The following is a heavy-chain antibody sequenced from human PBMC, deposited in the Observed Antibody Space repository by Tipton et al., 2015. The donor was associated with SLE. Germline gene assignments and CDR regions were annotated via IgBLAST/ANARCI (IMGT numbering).Heavy chain of an antibody. CDR3: ARERLSGGFDP. CDR1: GYNFILYG. CDR2: INPSDGST. J-gene: IGHJ5*02. Sequence: QLVQSGAEVKKPGTSVKVSCEASGYNFILYGITWVRQAPGQGLEWMGVINPSDGSTTYAQKFQGRVIVTRDTSTNTVYVEVSSLRSEDTAVYYCARERLSGGFDPWGQGTQVTVSS. D-gene: IGHD2-15*01. V-gene: IGHV1-46*01.